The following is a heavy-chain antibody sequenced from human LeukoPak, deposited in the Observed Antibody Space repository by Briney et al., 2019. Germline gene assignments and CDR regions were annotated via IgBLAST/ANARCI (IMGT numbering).Heavy chain of an antibody. Sequence: ASVKVSCKASVYTFTYRYLHWVRQAPRQALEWMGWITPFNGNTNYAQKFQDRVTITRDRSMSTAYMELSSLRSEDTAMYYCARSAQGDDAFDIWGQGTMVTVSS. V-gene: IGHV1-45*03. CDR3: ARSAQGDDAFDI. CDR2: ITPFNGNT. J-gene: IGHJ3*02. CDR1: VYTFTYRY.